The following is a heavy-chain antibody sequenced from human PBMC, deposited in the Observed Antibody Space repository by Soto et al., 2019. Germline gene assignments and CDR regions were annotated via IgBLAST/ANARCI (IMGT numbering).Heavy chain of an antibody. D-gene: IGHD3-3*01. J-gene: IGHJ5*02. CDR2: ISAYNGNT. CDR1: CYTFTSYG. CDR3: ARDGESYYDFWSGHRGWFDP. V-gene: IGHV1-18*01. Sequence: ASVKVSCKASCYTFTSYGISWVRQAPGQGLEWMGWISAYNGNTNYAQKLQGRVTMTTDTSTSTAYMELRSLRSDDTAVYYCARDGESYYDFWSGHRGWFDPWGQGTLVTVSS.